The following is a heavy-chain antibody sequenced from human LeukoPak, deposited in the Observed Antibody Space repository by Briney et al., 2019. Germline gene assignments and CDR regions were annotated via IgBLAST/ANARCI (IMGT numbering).Heavy chain of an antibody. CDR1: GFTFSSYE. CDR3: AREGYYFYYMDV. CDR2: ISSSGSTI. Sequence: GGSLRLSCAASGFTFSSYEMNWVREAPGKGLEWVSYISSSGSTIYYADSVKGRFTISRDNAKNSLYLQMNSLRAEDTAVYYCAREGYYFYYMDVWGKGTTVTVSS. V-gene: IGHV3-48*03. J-gene: IGHJ6*03.